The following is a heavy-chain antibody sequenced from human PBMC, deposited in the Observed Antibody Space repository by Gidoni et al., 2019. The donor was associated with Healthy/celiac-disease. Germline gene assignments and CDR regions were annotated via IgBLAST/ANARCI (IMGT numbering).Heavy chain of an antibody. V-gene: IGHV4-4*02. J-gene: IGHJ4*02. CDR1: GGSISSSNW. D-gene: IGHD6-13*01. CDR3: ARVGAAAGSTYYFDY. Sequence: QVQLQESGPGLVKPSGTLSLTCAVSGGSISSSNWWSWVRQPPGKGLEWIGEIYHIGSTNYNPSLKSRVTISVDKSKNQFSLKLSSVTAADTAVYYCARVGAAAGSTYYFDYWGQGTLVTVSS. CDR2: IYHIGST.